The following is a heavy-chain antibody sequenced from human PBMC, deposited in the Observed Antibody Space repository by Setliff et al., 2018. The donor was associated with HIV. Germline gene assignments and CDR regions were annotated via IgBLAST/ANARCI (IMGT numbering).Heavy chain of an antibody. J-gene: IGHJ6*02. D-gene: IGHD5-12*01. CDR1: GFTFRSYS. CDR3: ASSDGYKLEDYYYYGMDV. Sequence: GGSLRLSCAASGFTFRSYSMNWVRQAPGKGLEWVSSISSSSSYMYYADSVKGRFTISRDNAKKSLYLQMNSLRAEDTAVYYCASSDGYKLEDYYYYGMDVWGQGTTVTVSS. CDR2: ISSSSSYM. V-gene: IGHV3-21*01.